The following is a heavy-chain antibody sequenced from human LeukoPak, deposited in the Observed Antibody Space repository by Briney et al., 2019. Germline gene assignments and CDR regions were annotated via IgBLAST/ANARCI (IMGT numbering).Heavy chain of an antibody. CDR2: IHYSGTT. Sequence: SETLSLTCTVSGVSISSLTYYWGWLRQPPGKGLEWIASIHYSGTTYYSPSLKSRVAISVDRSNNQFSLRLSSVTAADTAVYFCTGYSSGWSSGGGYWGQGTLVTVSS. V-gene: IGHV4-39*01. CDR3: TGYSSGWSSGGGY. D-gene: IGHD6-19*01. CDR1: GVSISSLTYY. J-gene: IGHJ4*02.